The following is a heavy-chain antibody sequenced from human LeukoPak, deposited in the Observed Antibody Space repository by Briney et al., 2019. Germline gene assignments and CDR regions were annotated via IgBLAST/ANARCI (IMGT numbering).Heavy chain of an antibody. CDR2: ISSSSGTI. CDR1: GFTFRDYS. CDR3: ARGGTYYDFWSGYSNFDY. J-gene: IGHJ4*02. V-gene: IGHV3-48*04. Sequence: PGGSLRLSCAASGFTFRDYSMNWVRQAPGKGLECVSYISSSSGTIFYGDSVKGRFTISRDNAKNSLYLQMNSLRAEDTAVYYCARGGTYYDFWSGYSNFDYWGQGTLVTVSS. D-gene: IGHD3-3*01.